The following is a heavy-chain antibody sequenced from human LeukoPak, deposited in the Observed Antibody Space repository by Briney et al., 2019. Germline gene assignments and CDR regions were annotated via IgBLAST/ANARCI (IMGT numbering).Heavy chain of an antibody. Sequence: GGSLRLSCAASGFTFSSYGMHWVRQAPGKGLEWVSGISYDGSNKYYADSVKGRFTISRDNSKNTLYLQMNSLRAEDTAVYYCAKDHSSGWQHLEYWGQGTLVTVSS. V-gene: IGHV3-30*18. J-gene: IGHJ4*02. CDR3: AKDHSSGWQHLEY. CDR1: GFTFSSYG. CDR2: ISYDGSNK. D-gene: IGHD6-19*01.